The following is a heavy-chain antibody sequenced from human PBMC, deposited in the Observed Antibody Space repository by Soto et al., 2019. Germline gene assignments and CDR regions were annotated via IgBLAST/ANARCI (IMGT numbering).Heavy chain of an antibody. CDR2: IDGGKT. CDR1: GFTFNNAR. D-gene: IGHD1-26*01. J-gene: IGHJ4*02. Sequence: GGSLRLSCAASGFTFNNARMSWVRQAPGKGLDWVGRIDGGKTDFAAPVEGRFTFSRDDSRNTLFLQMNSLKTEDTGVYYCTRNGAAKVGTLRYLGQGTLVTVSS. V-gene: IGHV3-15*01. CDR3: TRNGAAKVGTLRY.